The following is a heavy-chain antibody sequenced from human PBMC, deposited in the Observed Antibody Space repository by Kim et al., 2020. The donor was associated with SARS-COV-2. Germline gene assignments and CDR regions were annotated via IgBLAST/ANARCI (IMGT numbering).Heavy chain of an antibody. J-gene: IGHJ4*02. V-gene: IGHV3-23*01. Sequence: DSGKGRFTISRDTSKSTLYLQMNSLGAEDTAVYYCAKGSSGSGSFYRALDFWGQGTLLTVSS. CDR3: AKGSSGSGSFYRALDF. D-gene: IGHD3-10*01.